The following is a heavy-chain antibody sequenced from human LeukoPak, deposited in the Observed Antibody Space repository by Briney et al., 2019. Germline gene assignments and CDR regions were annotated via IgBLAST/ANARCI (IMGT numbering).Heavy chain of an antibody. D-gene: IGHD3-10*01. J-gene: IGHJ5*02. CDR3: ARVRFGAITMVRGVKENRVNWVDP. V-gene: IGHV1-18*01. Sequence: ASVKVSCKASGYTFTNYGFSWVRQAPGQGLEWMGWVSPYNGYTNYAQKLQGRVTMTTDISTSTAYMELRSLRSDDTAVYYCARVRFGAITMVRGVKENRVNWVDPWGQGTLVTVSS. CDR1: GYTFTNYG. CDR2: VSPYNGYT.